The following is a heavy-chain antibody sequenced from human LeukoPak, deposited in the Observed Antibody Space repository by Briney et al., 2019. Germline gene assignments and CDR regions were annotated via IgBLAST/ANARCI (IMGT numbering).Heavy chain of an antibody. V-gene: IGHV4-39*01. D-gene: IGHD7-27*01. CDR2: INYSGST. J-gene: IGHJ4*02. Sequence: PSETLSLTCTVSGGSISSSGYSWGWISQPPGKGLEWIGNINYSGSTYYNPSLKSRVTIFVDTSKNQFSLKVTSVTAADTAVYFCARRVTGDLRRFDYWGQGTLVTVSS. CDR1: GGSISSSGYS. CDR3: ARRVTGDLRRFDY.